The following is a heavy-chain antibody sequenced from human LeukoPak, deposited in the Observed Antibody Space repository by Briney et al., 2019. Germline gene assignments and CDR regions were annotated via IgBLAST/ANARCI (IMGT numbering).Heavy chain of an antibody. CDR2: IYTSGST. CDR3: ARDYYDSSGYQSGFDY. V-gene: IGHV4-4*07. CDR1: GGSISSYY. Sequence: SETLSLTCTVSGGSISSYYWSWIRQPAGKGLEWIGRIYTSGSTNYNPSLKSRVTMSVDTSKNQFSLKLSSVPAADTAVYYCARDYYDSSGYQSGFDYWGQGTLVTVSS. J-gene: IGHJ4*02. D-gene: IGHD3-22*01.